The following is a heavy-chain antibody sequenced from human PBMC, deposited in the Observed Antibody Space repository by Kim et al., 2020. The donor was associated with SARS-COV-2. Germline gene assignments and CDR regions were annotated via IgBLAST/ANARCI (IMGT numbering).Heavy chain of an antibody. Sequence: GGSLRLSCAASGFTFSSYGMHWVRQAPGKGLEWVAVIWYDGSNKYYADSVKGRFTISRDNSKNTLYLQMNSLRAEDTAVYYCARDLSYYDFWSGYYTFYYYYGMDVWGQGTTVTVSS. J-gene: IGHJ6*02. CDR3: ARDLSYYDFWSGYYTFYYYYGMDV. CDR2: IWYDGSNK. D-gene: IGHD3-3*01. V-gene: IGHV3-33*01. CDR1: GFTFSSYG.